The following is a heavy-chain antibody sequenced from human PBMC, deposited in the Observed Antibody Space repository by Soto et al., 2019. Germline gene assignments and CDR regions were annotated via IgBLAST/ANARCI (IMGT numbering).Heavy chain of an antibody. Sequence: ASVKVSCKASGDTFTANYIHWVRQAPGQGFEWMGWINPQSGGTNYPQKFQGRVTMTRDTSKNQFSLKLSSVTAADTAVYYCARESSSSWRRDENWFDPWGQGTLVTVSS. V-gene: IGHV1-2*02. CDR2: INPQSGGT. J-gene: IGHJ5*02. CDR1: GDTFTANY. D-gene: IGHD6-13*01. CDR3: ARESSSSWRRDENWFDP.